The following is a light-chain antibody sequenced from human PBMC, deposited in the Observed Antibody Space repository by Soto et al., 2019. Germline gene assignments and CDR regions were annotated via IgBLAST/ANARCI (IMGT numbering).Light chain of an antibody. CDR3: QQLDSYAIT. Sequence: IQLTQSPSSLSASVGDRVTITCRASQGISSYLAWYQQKPGKAPKLLIYAASTLQSGVPSRFSGSGSGTDFTLTISSLRPEDFATHYCQQLDSYAITFGQGTRLEIK. CDR2: AAS. CDR1: QGISSY. J-gene: IGKJ5*01. V-gene: IGKV1-9*01.